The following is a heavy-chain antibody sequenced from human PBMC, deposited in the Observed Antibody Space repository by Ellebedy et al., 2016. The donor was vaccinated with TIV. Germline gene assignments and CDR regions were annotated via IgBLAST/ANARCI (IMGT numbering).Heavy chain of an antibody. V-gene: IGHV1-46*01. J-gene: IGHJ6*03. CDR1: GYTFTDYF. CDR3: ARDQAGAYYYDSGSYSSGYYYMDV. D-gene: IGHD3-10*01. CDR2: INPSGNST. Sequence: AASVKVSCKASGYTFTDYFMHWVRQAPGQGLEWTGIINPSGNSTDYAQKFQGRVTMTRDTSTSTVYMELSSLRSEDTAVYYCARDQAGAYYYDSGSYSSGYYYMDVWGKGTTVTVSS.